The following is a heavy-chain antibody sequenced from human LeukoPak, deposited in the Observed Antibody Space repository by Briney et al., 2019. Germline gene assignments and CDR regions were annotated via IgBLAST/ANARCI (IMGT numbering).Heavy chain of an antibody. Sequence: PSETLSLTCTVSGGSISSYYWSWIRQPPGKGLEWIGYIYYSGSTIYNPSLNSRVTISVDTSKNQFSLKLTSVTAADTAVYYCASSRPALRWAFDYWGQGTLVTVSS. D-gene: IGHD4-23*01. CDR2: IYYSGST. V-gene: IGHV4-59*01. CDR3: ASSRPALRWAFDY. J-gene: IGHJ4*02. CDR1: GGSISSYY.